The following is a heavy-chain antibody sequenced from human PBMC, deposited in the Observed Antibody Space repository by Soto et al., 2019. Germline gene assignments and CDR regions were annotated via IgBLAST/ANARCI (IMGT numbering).Heavy chain of an antibody. D-gene: IGHD6-13*01. Sequence: ASVKVSCKASGYTFTSYYMHWVRQAPGQGLEWMGIINPSGGSTSYAQKFQGRVTMTRDTSTSTVYMELRSLRSDDTAVYYCARERRELDVRGHGWFDPWGQGTLVTLSS. J-gene: IGHJ5*02. CDR1: GYTFTSYY. V-gene: IGHV1-46*01. CDR3: ARERRELDVRGHGWFDP. CDR2: INPSGGST.